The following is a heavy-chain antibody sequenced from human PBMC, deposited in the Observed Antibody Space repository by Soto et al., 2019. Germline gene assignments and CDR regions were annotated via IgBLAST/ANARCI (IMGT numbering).Heavy chain of an antibody. CDR1: GFTFSSYA. V-gene: IGHV3-30-3*01. J-gene: IGHJ4*02. CDR2: ISYDGSNK. CDR3: AREELTNYYFDY. D-gene: IGHD1-7*01. Sequence: GGSLRLSCAACGFTFSSYAMHWVRQAPGKGLEWVAVISYDGSNKYYADSVKGRFTISRDNSKNTLYLQMNSLRAEDTAVYYCAREELTNYYFDYWGQGTLVTVSS.